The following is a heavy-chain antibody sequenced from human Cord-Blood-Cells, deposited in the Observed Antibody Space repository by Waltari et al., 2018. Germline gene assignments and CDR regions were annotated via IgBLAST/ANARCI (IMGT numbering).Heavy chain of an antibody. V-gene: IGHV4-34*01. CDR1: GGSFSGYY. Sequence: QVQLQQWGAGLLKPSETLSLTCAVYGGSFSGYYWSWIRQPPGKGLEWIGEINHSGSTSYNPSLNSRVTRSVDTSKNQFSLKLSSVTAADTAVYYCARPYYDFWIGREDAFDIWGQGTMVTVSS. J-gene: IGHJ3*02. CDR2: INHSGST. D-gene: IGHD3-3*01. CDR3: ARPYYDFWIGREDAFDI.